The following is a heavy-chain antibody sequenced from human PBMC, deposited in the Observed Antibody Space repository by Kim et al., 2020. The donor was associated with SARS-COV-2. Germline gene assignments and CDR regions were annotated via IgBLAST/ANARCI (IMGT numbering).Heavy chain of an antibody. CDR1: GYTFTGYY. CDR3: ASTGPIRPRPRDDYMDV. J-gene: IGHJ6*03. D-gene: IGHD1-1*01. V-gene: IGHV1-2*02. Sequence: ASVKVSCKASGYTFTGYYMHWVRQAPGQGLEWMGWINPNSGGTNYAQKFQGRVTMTRDTSISTAYMELSRLRSDDTAVYYCASTGPIRPRPRDDYMDVWGKGTTVTVSS. CDR2: INPNSGGT.